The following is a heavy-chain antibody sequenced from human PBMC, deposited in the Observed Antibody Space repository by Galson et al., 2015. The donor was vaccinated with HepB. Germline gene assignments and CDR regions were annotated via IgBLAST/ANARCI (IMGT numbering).Heavy chain of an antibody. V-gene: IGHV3-23*01. CDR3: AKGSVAARDYYFDY. CDR1: GFTFSSYS. D-gene: IGHD5-24*01. CDR2: ISGSGGST. J-gene: IGHJ4*02. Sequence: LRLSCAASGFTFSSYSMNWVRQAPGKGLEWVSAISGSGGSTYYADSVKGRFTISRDNSKNTLYLQMNSLRAEDTAVYYCAKGSVAARDYYFDYWGQGTLVTVSS.